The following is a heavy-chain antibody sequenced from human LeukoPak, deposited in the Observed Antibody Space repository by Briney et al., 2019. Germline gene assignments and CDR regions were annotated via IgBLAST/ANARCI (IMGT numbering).Heavy chain of an antibody. CDR2: IIPIFGTP. J-gene: IGHJ4*02. CDR3: ARDECTNDVCYSLDY. CDR1: GGTFSNYA. Sequence: SVKVSCKASGGTFSNYAVSWVRQAPGQGFEWMGGIIPIFGTPNYAQKFQGRVTITTDESTSTAYLELSSLRSEDTAVYYCARDECTNDVCYSLDYWGQGTLVTVSS. V-gene: IGHV1-69*05. D-gene: IGHD2-8*01.